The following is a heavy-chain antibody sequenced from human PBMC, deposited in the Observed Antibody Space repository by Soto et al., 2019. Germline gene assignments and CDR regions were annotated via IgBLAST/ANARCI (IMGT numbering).Heavy chain of an antibody. J-gene: IGHJ3*01. CDR1: GFTFSSYG. V-gene: IGHV3-48*01. Sequence: GGSLRLSCAASGFTFSSYGMHWVRQAPGKGLEWVSAISSSSSTIYYADSVKGRFTISRDNAKNSLYLQMNSLRAEDTAVYYCARDQLYYNDISGRPLNAFDVWGQGTMVTVSS. D-gene: IGHD3-22*01. CDR2: ISSSSSTI. CDR3: ARDQLYYNDISGRPLNAFDV.